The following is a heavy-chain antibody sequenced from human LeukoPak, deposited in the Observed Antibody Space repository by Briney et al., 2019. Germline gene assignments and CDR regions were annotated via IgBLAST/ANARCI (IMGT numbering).Heavy chain of an antibody. D-gene: IGHD2-8*02. CDR3: TRGPPLLTHDAFDI. V-gene: IGHV3-49*03. Sequence: PGGSLRLSCTASGFTFGDYAMTWFRQAPGKGLEWVGFIRNKAYGGTTEYAASVKGRFTISRDDSKSIAYLQMNSLKTEDTAVYYCTRGPPLLTHDAFDIWGQGTMVTVSS. CDR2: IRNKAYGGTT. CDR1: GFTFGDYA. J-gene: IGHJ3*02.